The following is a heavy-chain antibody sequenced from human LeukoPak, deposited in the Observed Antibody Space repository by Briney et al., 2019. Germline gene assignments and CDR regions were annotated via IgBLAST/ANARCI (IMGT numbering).Heavy chain of an antibody. CDR3: ARAAAGTNFWHYYYYMDV. D-gene: IGHD6-13*01. CDR1: GYTFTSYD. J-gene: IGHJ6*03. V-gene: IGHV1-8*03. CDR2: MNPNSGNT. Sequence: WASVKVSCKASGYTFTSYDINWVRQATGQGLEWMGWMNPNSGNTGYAQKFQGRVTITRNTSISTAYMELSSLRSEDTAVYYCARAAAGTNFWHYYYYMDVWGKGTTVTVSS.